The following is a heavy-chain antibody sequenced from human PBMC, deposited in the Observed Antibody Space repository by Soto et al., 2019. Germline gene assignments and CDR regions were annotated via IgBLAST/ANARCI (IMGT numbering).Heavy chain of an antibody. CDR2: IEYSGYT. Sequence: PSETVSLTCTVSSDSINNHNNYWGWIRQAPGTGLEWIGSIEYSGYTSYNPSLKSRVTISVDTSKNLFSLRLSSVTAADTAVYYCAREEWFGESTSILLGSLMCNWFDPWGQGTLVTVSS. CDR1: SDSINNHNNY. J-gene: IGHJ5*02. D-gene: IGHD3-10*01. CDR3: AREEWFGESTSILLGSLMCNWFDP. V-gene: IGHV4-39*02.